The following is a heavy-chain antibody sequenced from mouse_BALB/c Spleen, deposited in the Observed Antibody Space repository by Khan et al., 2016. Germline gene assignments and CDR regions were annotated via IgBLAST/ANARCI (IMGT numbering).Heavy chain of an antibody. CDR2: VNPSNEYT. D-gene: IGHD2-3*01. CDR3: AREGWLLGFFDY. J-gene: IGHJ2*01. Sequence: VQLQESGAELARPGASVKMSCKASGYTFTSYTMFWVKQRPGQGLEWLGYVNPSNEYTDYNQKFKDKATLTADKSSSTAYMQLNSLTSEDSAVYYCAREGWLLGFFDYWGQGTTLTVSS. CDR1: GYTFTSYT. V-gene: IGHV1-4*01.